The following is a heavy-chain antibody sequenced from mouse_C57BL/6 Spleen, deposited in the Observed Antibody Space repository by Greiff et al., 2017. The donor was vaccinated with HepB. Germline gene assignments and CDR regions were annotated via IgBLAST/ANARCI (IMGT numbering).Heavy chain of an antibody. D-gene: IGHD3-3*01. V-gene: IGHV5-4*03. CDR2: ISDGGSYT. J-gene: IGHJ4*01. CDR1: GFTFSSYA. CDR3: ARGDAMDY. Sequence: EVTLVESGGGLVKPGGSLKLSCAASGFTFSSYAMSWVRQTPEKRLEWVATISDGGSYTYYPDNVKGRFTISRDNAKNNLYLQMSHLKSEDTAMYYCARGDAMDYWGQGTSVTVSS.